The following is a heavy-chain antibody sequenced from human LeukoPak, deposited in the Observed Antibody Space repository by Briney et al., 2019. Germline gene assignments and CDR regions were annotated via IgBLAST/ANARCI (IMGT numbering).Heavy chain of an antibody. D-gene: IGHD2-15*01. J-gene: IGHJ4*02. CDR2: IYSGGST. CDR3: ARDLEYHTSGGFDY. Sequence: KPGGSLRLSCVASGFTFSSYAMSWVRQAPGKGLEWVSIIYSGGSTYYADSVKGRFTISRDNSKNTLYLQMNSLRAEDTALYYCARDLEYHTSGGFDYWGQGTLVTVSS. CDR1: GFTFSSYA. V-gene: IGHV3-66*02.